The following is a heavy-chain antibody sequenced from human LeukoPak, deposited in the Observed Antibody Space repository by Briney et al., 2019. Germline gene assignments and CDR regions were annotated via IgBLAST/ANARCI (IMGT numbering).Heavy chain of an antibody. CDR2: FDPEDGET. Sequence: ASVKVSCKVPGYTLTELSMHWVRQAPGKGLEWMGGFDPEDGETIYAQKFQGRVTMTEDTSTDTAYMELSSLRSEDTAVYYCATDFSSGYSLWSSPPKNDYWGQGTLVTVSS. CDR3: ATDFSSGYSLWSSPPKNDY. V-gene: IGHV1-24*01. J-gene: IGHJ4*02. CDR1: GYTLTELS. D-gene: IGHD3-22*01.